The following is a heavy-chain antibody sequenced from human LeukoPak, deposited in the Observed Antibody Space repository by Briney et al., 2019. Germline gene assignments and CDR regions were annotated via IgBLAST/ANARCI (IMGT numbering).Heavy chain of an antibody. J-gene: IGHJ3*01. Sequence: GGSLRLSCVSSGFDFGTFAMNWVRQAPGKGPERVSGISASGSRTYYGSSVKGRFTISRDNSKNKLFLQMNSLRAEDTARYFCARDQSPHYYDSSGYGAFNVWGQGTVVIVSS. CDR2: ISASGSRT. D-gene: IGHD3-22*01. CDR3: ARDQSPHYYDSSGYGAFNV. V-gene: IGHV3-23*01. CDR1: GFDFGTFA.